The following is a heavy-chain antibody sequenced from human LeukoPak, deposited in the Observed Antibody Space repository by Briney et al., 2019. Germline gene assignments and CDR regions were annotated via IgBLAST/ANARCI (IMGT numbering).Heavy chain of an antibody. Sequence: SETLSLTCTVSGGSISSGGYYWSWIRQHPGKGLEWIGYIYYSGSTYYNPSLKSRVTISVDTSKNQFSLKLSSVTAADTAVYYCARGWRYYGSGSKGPEGPSFDPWGQGTLVTVSS. J-gene: IGHJ5*02. D-gene: IGHD3-10*01. V-gene: IGHV4-31*03. CDR2: IYYSGST. CDR3: ARGWRYYGSGSKGPEGPSFDP. CDR1: GGSISSGGYY.